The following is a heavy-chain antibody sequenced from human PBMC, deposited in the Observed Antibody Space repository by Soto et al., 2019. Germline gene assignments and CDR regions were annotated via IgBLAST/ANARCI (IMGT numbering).Heavy chain of an antibody. Sequence: ASVKVSCKAPGYTFTSYYLNWVRQAPGHGLEWMGVINHRDGSTKYAKKFQGRITMTRETSRTTVYMELSSLRSEDTAIYYCARSSGGNCGIIRGGSYCFDPWGQGTLVTVSS. V-gene: IGHV1-46*01. CDR1: GYTFTSYY. J-gene: IGHJ5*02. CDR2: INHRDGST. D-gene: IGHD2-21*01. CDR3: ARSSGGNCGIIRGGSYCFDP.